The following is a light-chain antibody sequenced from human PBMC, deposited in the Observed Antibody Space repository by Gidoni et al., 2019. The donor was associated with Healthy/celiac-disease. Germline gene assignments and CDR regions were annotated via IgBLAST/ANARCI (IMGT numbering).Light chain of an antibody. CDR1: VLAKKY. V-gene: IGLV3-27*01. Sequence: SYELTQPSSVSVSPGQTARITCSGDVLAKKYARWFQQKPGQAPVLVIYKESERPSGIPERFSGSSSGTTVTLTISGAQVEDEADYYCYSAADNNRVVFGGGTKLTV. CDR3: YSAADNNRVV. CDR2: KES. J-gene: IGLJ2*01.